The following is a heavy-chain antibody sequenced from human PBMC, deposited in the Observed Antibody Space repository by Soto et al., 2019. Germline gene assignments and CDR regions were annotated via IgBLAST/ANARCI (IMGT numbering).Heavy chain of an antibody. D-gene: IGHD5-18*01. CDR3: AKDDSEYSYGFWGFLNY. Sequence: SGGSLRLSCTASGFTFSSYAMSWVRQAPGKGLEWVSSISGHASYTYYADSVKGRFTISRDNSKNTLYLQMNSLRAEDAAVYYCAKDDSEYSYGFWGFLNYSGQGTLVTVSS. CDR1: GFTFSSYA. CDR2: ISGHASYT. V-gene: IGHV3-23*01. J-gene: IGHJ4*02.